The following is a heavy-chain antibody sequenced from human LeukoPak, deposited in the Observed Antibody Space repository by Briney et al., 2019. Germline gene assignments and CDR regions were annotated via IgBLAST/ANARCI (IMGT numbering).Heavy chain of an antibody. CDR1: GFNFGSYS. Sequence: QAGGSLRLSCAASGFNFGSYSMTWVRQAPGKGLEWVSVISADSATTFYADSVKGRFTISRDNSKNTLYLQMNSLRAEDTAVYYCAKAVHDYVWGSYQGYWGQGTLVTVSS. D-gene: IGHD3-16*02. V-gene: IGHV3-23*01. J-gene: IGHJ4*02. CDR3: AKAVHDYVWGSYQGY. CDR2: ISADSATT.